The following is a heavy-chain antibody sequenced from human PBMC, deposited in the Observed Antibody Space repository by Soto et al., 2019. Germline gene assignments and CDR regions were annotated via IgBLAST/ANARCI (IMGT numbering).Heavy chain of an antibody. D-gene: IGHD1-1*01. V-gene: IGHV4-38-2*02. CDR2: IYHSGST. J-gene: IGHJ5*02. CDR1: GYSISSGYF. Sequence: NPSETLSLTCAVSGYSISSGYFWGWIRQSPGKGLEWIGSIYHSGSTYYNPSLKSRVTISADTSKNQFSLRFSSVTAADTAVYYCARETQLWLDPWGQGTVVTVSS. CDR3: ARETQLWLDP.